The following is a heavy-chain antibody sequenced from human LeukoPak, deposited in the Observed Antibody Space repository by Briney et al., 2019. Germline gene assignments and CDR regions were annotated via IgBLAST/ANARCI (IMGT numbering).Heavy chain of an antibody. CDR3: ARTSSSQYYYDSSGIFDS. Sequence: SETLSLTCAVSGGSISSGGYYWGWIRQPPGKGLEWIGNIYYSGNAYYNPSLKSRVTISVDTSKNQFSLKLSSVTAADTAVYYCARTSSSQYYYDSSGIFDSWGQGTLVTVSS. J-gene: IGHJ4*02. D-gene: IGHD3-22*01. V-gene: IGHV4-39*07. CDR2: IYYSGNA. CDR1: GGSISSGGYY.